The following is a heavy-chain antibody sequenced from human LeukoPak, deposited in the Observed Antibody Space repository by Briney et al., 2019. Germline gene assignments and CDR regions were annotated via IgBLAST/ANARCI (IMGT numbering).Heavy chain of an antibody. D-gene: IGHD3-16*02. J-gene: IGHJ4*02. CDR1: GGTFSSYA. CDR3: ARSEGSYDYVWGSYRYYFDY. V-gene: IGHV1-69*13. Sequence: EASVTVSCKASGGTFSSYAISWVRQAPGQGLEWMGGIIPIFGTANYAQKFQGRVTITADESTSTAYMELSSLRSEDTAVYYCARSEGSYDYVWGSYRYYFDYWGQGTLVTVSS. CDR2: IIPIFGTA.